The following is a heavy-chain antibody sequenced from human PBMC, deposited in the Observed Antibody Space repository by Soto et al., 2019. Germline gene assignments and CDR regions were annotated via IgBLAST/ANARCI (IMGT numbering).Heavy chain of an antibody. V-gene: IGHV3-21*01. Sequence: EVQLVESGGGLVKPGGSLRLSCAASGFTFNSYSMNWVCQAPGKGLEWVSSMSRSSRYIYYADSVKGRFTISRDNAKNSVYLQMNSLRAEDTAVYYCARDGGVAATLANYFDYWGQGTLVTVSS. D-gene: IGHD2-15*01. CDR2: MSRSSRYI. CDR3: ARDGGVAATLANYFDY. CDR1: GFTFNSYS. J-gene: IGHJ4*02.